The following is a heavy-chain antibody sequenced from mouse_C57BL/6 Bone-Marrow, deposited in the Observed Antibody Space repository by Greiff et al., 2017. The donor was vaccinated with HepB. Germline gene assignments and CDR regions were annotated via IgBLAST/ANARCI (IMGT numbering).Heavy chain of an antibody. CDR2: ISSGSSTI. D-gene: IGHD4-1*01. J-gene: IGHJ2*01. CDR3: GRLLGPVDD. V-gene: IGHV5-17*01. Sequence: EVQLVESGGGLVKPGASLKLSCAASGFTFSDYGMHWVRQAPGKGLEWVAYISSGSSTIYYADTVKGRFTISRDNAKNTLFLQMTSLRSEDTAMYYCGRLLGPVDDWGQGTTLTVSS. CDR1: GFTFSDYG.